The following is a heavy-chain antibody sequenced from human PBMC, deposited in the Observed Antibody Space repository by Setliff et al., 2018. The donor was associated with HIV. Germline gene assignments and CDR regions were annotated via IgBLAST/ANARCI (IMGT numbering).Heavy chain of an antibody. Sequence: SETLSLTCTVSGGSISSGGPGYYWSWVRQSPGKGLEWIGEIYHSGSTHYNPSLQSRVTISVDKSKSQFSLKLNSVTAADTAVYYCGGNGYYSIDYWGQGTLVTVSS. CDR3: GGNGYYSIDY. J-gene: IGHJ4*02. CDR1: GGSISSGGPGYY. CDR2: IYHSGST. V-gene: IGHV4-4*02. D-gene: IGHD3-22*01.